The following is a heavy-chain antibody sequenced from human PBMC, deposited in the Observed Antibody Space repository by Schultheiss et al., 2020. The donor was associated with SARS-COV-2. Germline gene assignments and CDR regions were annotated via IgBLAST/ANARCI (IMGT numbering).Heavy chain of an antibody. D-gene: IGHD2-8*01. CDR1: CGSISSGGYS. CDR3: ARGPQPDCTNGVCWTDY. J-gene: IGHJ4*02. Sequence: SETLSLTCAVSCGSISSGGYSWSWIRQPPGKGLEWIGHIYRIGNSYYNPSLETRVTMSVDRSQNQFSLRLRSVTAADTAVSYCARGPQPDCTNGVCWTDYWGQGTLVTVSS. CDR2: IYRIGNS. V-gene: IGHV4-30-2*01.